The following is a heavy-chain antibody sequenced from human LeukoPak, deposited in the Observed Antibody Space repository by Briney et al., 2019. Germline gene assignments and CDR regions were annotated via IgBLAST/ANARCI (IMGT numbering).Heavy chain of an antibody. CDR2: IYYSGST. J-gene: IGHJ6*02. V-gene: IGHV4-59*01. Sequence: SETLSLTCTVSGGSISSYYWSWIRQPPGKGLEWIGYIYYSGSTNYNPSLKSRVTISVDTSKNQFPLKLSSVTAADTAVYYCARDNPPTRRLDYGDYPGSEGGYYYGMDVWGQGTTVTVSS. CDR3: ARDNPPTRRLDYGDYPGSEGGYYYGMDV. D-gene: IGHD4-17*01. CDR1: GGSISSYY.